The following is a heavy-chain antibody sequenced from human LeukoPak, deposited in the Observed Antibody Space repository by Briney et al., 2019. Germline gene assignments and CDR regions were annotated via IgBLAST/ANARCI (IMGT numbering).Heavy chain of an antibody. CDR2: IKHDGREE. CDR3: AKGLYCCYVDY. CDR1: GFPFGTYW. Sequence: PGGSLRLSCEGSGFPFGTYWMAWVRQAPGKGLEWVASIKHDGREEHYVDSIKGRFTISRDNGKNSVYLQMNSLRAEDTAVYYCAKGLYCCYVDYWGQGTLVTVSS. V-gene: IGHV3-7*03. J-gene: IGHJ4*02. D-gene: IGHD2-8*02.